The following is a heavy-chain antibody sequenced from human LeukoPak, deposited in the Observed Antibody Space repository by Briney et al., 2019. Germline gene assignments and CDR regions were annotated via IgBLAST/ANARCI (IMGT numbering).Heavy chain of an antibody. Sequence: GASVKVSCKASGYTFTGYYMLWVRQAPGQGLESMGGIKPNSGGTHYAQKFQGRVTMTRDTSISTAYMDLSRLRSDDTAVYYCARTRYCSGGSWYSYYLDYWGQGTLVTVSS. CDR3: ARTRYCSGGSWYSYYLDY. D-gene: IGHD2-15*01. J-gene: IGHJ4*02. CDR1: GYTFTGYY. V-gene: IGHV1-2*02. CDR2: IKPNSGGT.